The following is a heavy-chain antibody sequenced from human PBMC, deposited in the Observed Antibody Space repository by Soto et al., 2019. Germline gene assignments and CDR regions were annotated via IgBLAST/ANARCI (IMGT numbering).Heavy chain of an antibody. Sequence: GGSLILSCAASGFTFSSYAMSWVRQAPGKGLEWVSAISGSGGSTYYADSVKGRFTISRDNSKNTLYLQMNSLRAEDTAVYYCPKDWSSYGDYARWGQGTLFTVSS. D-gene: IGHD4-17*01. CDR2: ISGSGGST. J-gene: IGHJ4*02. V-gene: IGHV3-23*01. CDR1: GFTFSSYA. CDR3: PKDWSSYGDYAR.